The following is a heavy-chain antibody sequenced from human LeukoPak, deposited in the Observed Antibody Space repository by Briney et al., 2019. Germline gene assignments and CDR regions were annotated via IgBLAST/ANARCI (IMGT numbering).Heavy chain of an antibody. J-gene: IGHJ6*03. CDR1: GDSMSSDSYF. CDR3: ATARADYGDYNSFYYMDV. D-gene: IGHD4-17*01. V-gene: IGHV4-61*02. Sequence: SQTLSLTCTVSGDSMSSDSYFWSWIRQPAGKGLEWIGRSYSSGRNYYNPSLKSRVTISLDTSRNQFSLKLSAVTAADTAVYFCATARADYGDYNSFYYMDVWGKGTTVTVSS. CDR2: SYSSGRN.